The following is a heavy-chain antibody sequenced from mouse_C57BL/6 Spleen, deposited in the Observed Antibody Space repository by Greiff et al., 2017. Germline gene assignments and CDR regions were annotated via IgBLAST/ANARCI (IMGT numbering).Heavy chain of an antibody. CDR1: GYTFTSYW. CDR3: ARNYYGSSKNAMDY. V-gene: IGHV1-59*01. J-gene: IGHJ4*01. CDR2: IDPSDSYT. D-gene: IGHD1-1*01. Sequence: VQLQQSGAELVRPGTSVKLSCKASGYTFTSYWMHWVKQRPGQGLEWIGVIDPSDSYTNYNQKFKGKATLTVDTSSSTAYMQLSSLTSEDSAVYYCARNYYGSSKNAMDYWGQGTSVTVSS.